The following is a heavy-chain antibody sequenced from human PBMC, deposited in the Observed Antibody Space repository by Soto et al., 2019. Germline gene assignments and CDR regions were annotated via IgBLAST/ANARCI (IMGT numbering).Heavy chain of an antibody. CDR1: GDSITSGGYL. J-gene: IGHJ4*02. Sequence: SETLSLTCTVSGDSITSGGYLWTWIRQPPGQGLEWLGHIHHSGRTYYSPSLKSRVTISMDGSNNRFSLRLTSVTAADTAVYYSASGQYCSGGSCYSEPLHYWGQGTPVTVSS. CDR3: ASGQYCSGGSCYSEPLHY. D-gene: IGHD2-15*01. CDR2: IHHSGRT. V-gene: IGHV4-30-2*01.